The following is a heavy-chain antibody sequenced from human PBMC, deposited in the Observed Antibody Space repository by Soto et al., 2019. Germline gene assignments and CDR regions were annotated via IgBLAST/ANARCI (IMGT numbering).Heavy chain of an antibody. CDR3: ARGPFCGNDCYFDV. CDR2: IYSSGAT. J-gene: IGHJ4*02. D-gene: IGHD2-21*01. V-gene: IGHV4-4*07. CDR1: GGSISGFY. Sequence: SETLSLTCTVAGGSISGFYWSWVRQPAGMGLEWIGRIYSSGATKYNPSLRNRVTMSVDTSTDQYSLNLASMTAADTAVYFCARGPFCGNDCYFDVWGQGTQVTVSS.